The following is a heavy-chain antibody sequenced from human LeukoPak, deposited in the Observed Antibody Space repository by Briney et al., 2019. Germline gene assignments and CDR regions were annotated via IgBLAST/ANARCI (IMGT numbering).Heavy chain of an antibody. Sequence: ASVKVSCKGSGCIFTGYYMHWVRQARGRGLDGVGWITPNTDGAHYAQNCHGSVTMTKIPSISTAYMELRRLRSADTAVYYCARVPRYCIGCSCSYFDYWGQGTLVTVSS. D-gene: IGHD2-15*01. CDR1: GCIFTGYY. CDR3: ARVPRYCIGCSCSYFDY. V-gene: IGHV1-2*04. J-gene: IGHJ4*02. CDR2: ITPNTDGA.